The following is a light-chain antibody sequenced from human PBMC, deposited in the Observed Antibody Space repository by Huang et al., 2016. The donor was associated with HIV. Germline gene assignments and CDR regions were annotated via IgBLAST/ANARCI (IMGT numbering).Light chain of an antibody. V-gene: IGKV3-15*01. CDR2: AAT. Sequence: EIVMTQSPATLSVSPGDRATLACRASQNVSSNLGWYQQKPGQTPRVVIYAATTRATGFPARFSGSGSGTEFTRTISGLQSEDFAVYYWQHYSNWPPGRTFGQGTRVEMK. J-gene: IGKJ1*01. CDR3: QHYSNWPPGRT. CDR1: QNVSSN.